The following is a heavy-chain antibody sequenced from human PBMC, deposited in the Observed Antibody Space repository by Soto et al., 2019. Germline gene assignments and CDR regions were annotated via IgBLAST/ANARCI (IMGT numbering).Heavy chain of an antibody. CDR1: GYTFTSYA. D-gene: IGHD2-2*01. V-gene: IGHV1-3*01. J-gene: IGHJ5*02. Sequence: QVQLVQSGAEVKKPGASVKVSCKASGYTFTSYAMHWVRQAPGQRLEWMGWINAGNGNTKYSQKFQGRVTITRDTSASTAYMELSSLRSEDTAVYYCAREDAYCSSTSCLPDNWFDPWGQGTLVTVSS. CDR3: AREDAYCSSTSCLPDNWFDP. CDR2: INAGNGNT.